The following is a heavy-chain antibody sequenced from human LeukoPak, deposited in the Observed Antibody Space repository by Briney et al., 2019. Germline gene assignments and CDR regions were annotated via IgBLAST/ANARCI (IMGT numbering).Heavy chain of an antibody. CDR3: ARDQEAARTFDY. D-gene: IGHD6-6*01. V-gene: IGHV1-69*05. CDR2: IIPIFGTA. J-gene: IGHJ4*02. Sequence: SVKVSCKVSGYTSPFYGITWVRQAPGQGLEWMGGIIPIFGTANYAQKFQGRVTITTDESTSTAYMELSSLRSEDTAVYYCARDQEAARTFDYWGQGTLVTVSS. CDR1: GYTSPFYG.